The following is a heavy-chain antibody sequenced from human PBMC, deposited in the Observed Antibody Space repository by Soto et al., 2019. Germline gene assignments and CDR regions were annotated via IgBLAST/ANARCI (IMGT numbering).Heavy chain of an antibody. V-gene: IGHV1-46*01. J-gene: IGHJ6*02. CDR2: INPSGGTT. CDR3: ARRYCGGNCLYYYYGMDV. Sequence: QAQLVQSGAEVKKPGASVKVSCKASGYTFTTYYMHWVRQAPGQGLEWMGIINPSGGTTTYAQKFQGRVAMTRDTSTSTVYMELSSLRSEDTAVYYCARRYCGGNCLYYYYGMDVWGQGTTVTVSS. CDR1: GYTFTTYY. D-gene: IGHD2-21*02.